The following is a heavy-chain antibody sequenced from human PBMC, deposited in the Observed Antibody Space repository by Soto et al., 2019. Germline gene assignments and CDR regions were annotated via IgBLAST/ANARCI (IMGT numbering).Heavy chain of an antibody. D-gene: IGHD6-19*01. Sequence: EVQLLESGGGLVQPGGSLRLSCAASGFTFSSYAMNWVRQAPGKGLEWVSVSSGSGSSTYYADSVKGRFTISRDNSKNTLYLQMNSLRAEDTALYYCASRSSGWYFDYWGQGTLVTVSS. CDR2: SSGSGSST. CDR3: ASRSSGWYFDY. CDR1: GFTFSSYA. J-gene: IGHJ4*02. V-gene: IGHV3-23*01.